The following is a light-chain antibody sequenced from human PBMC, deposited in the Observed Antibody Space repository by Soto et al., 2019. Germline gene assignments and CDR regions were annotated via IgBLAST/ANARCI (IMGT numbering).Light chain of an antibody. CDR1: QDINRW. J-gene: IGKJ1*01. V-gene: IGKV1-5*01. CDR2: NAD. Sequence: DIQMTQSPSTLSACVGDRVTITCRASQDINRWLAWYQQKPGKAPKILIYNADTLESGVPSRFSGSGYGTEFTLTISSLQSEDFAVYFCQQYADWPKTFGQGTKVDI. CDR3: QQYADWPKT.